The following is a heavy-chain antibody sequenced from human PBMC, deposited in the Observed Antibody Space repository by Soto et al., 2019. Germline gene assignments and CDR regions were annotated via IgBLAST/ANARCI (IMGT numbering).Heavy chain of an antibody. CDR1: GFTFSSYS. Sequence: EVQLVESGGGLVQPGGSLRLSCAASGFTFSSYSMNWVRQAPGKGLEWVSSISSSSSYIYYADSVKGRFTISRDNAKNSLYLQMNSLRAEDTAVYYCARDDGGSGWSTDYWGQGTLVTVSS. J-gene: IGHJ4*02. V-gene: IGHV3-21*01. CDR2: ISSSSSYI. D-gene: IGHD6-19*01. CDR3: ARDDGGSGWSTDY.